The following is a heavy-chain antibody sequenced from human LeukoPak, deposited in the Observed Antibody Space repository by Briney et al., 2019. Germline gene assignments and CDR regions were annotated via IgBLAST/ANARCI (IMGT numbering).Heavy chain of an antibody. CDR1: GGSISSYY. J-gene: IGHJ4*02. CDR3: AIDNYYDSSGYYSGDY. V-gene: IGHV4-4*07. Sequence: SETLSLTCTVSGGSISSYYWSWIRQPAGKGLEWIGRIYSSGSTNYNPSLKSRVTISVDTSKNQFSLKLSSVTAADTTVYYCAIDNYYDSSGYYSGDYWGQGTLVTVSS. CDR2: IYSSGST. D-gene: IGHD3-22*01.